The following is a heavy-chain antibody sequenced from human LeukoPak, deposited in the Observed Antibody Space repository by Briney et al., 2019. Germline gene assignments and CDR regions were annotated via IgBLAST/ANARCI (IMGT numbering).Heavy chain of an antibody. V-gene: IGHV3-23*01. Sequence: PSETLSLTCTVSGYSISSGYYWGWIRQPPGKGLEWVSAISGSGGSTYYADSVKGRFTISRDNSRNTLYLQMNSLRAEDTDVYYCAKTGRNYYGSGNSRLDAYYYMDVWGKGTTVTVSS. CDR2: ISGSGGST. CDR3: AKTGRNYYGSGNSRLDAYYYMDV. CDR1: GYSISSGYY. D-gene: IGHD3-10*01. J-gene: IGHJ6*03.